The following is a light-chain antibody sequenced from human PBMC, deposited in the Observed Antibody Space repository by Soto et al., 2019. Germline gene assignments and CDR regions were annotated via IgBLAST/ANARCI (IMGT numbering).Light chain of an antibody. CDR3: QQRSNWSIT. CDR1: QSVSSN. CDR2: DAS. V-gene: IGKV3-11*01. J-gene: IGKJ5*01. Sequence: EIVMTQSPATLSVSPGERAPLSCRASQSVSSNLAWYQQKPGQAPRLLIYDASNRATGIPARFSGSGSGTDFTLTISSLEPEDFAVYYCQQRSNWSITFGQGTRLEIK.